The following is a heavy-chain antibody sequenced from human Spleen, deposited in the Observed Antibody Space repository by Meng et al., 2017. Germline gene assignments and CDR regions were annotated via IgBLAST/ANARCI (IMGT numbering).Heavy chain of an antibody. CDR1: GYSLTAYY. V-gene: IGHV1-2*06. CDR2: IDPNSGVT. D-gene: IGHD6-13*01. CDR3: ARDENISAAGKLFGDY. J-gene: IGHJ4*02. Sequence: QVQLVQSGAEVKKPGSPVKVSCKPSGYSLTAYYIPWVRQAPGQGLEWMGRIDPNSGVTEYAHKFHGRVTVTGDTSISTAYMELRRLTSDDTAVYYCARDENISAAGKLFGDYWGQGTLVTVSS.